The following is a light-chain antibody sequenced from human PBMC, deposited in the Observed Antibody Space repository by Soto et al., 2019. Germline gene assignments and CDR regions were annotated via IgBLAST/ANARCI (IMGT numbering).Light chain of an antibody. J-gene: IGKJ1*01. V-gene: IGKV4-1*01. CDR3: QQYYSTPWT. Sequence: DIVMTQSPDSLAVSLGERATINCKSSQSVLYSSNNKNYLAWYQQKPGQPPKLLIYWGSTRESGVPDRFSGSGCGTDFTLTISSLQAEDVAVYYCQQYYSTPWTFGQGTKVEIK. CDR1: QSVLYSSNNKNY. CDR2: WGS.